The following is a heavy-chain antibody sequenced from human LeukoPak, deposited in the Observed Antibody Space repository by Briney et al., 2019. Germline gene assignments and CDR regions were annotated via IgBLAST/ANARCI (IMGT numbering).Heavy chain of an antibody. J-gene: IGHJ3*02. D-gene: IGHD1-26*01. CDR1: GGSISSYY. V-gene: IGHV4-59*08. CDR3: AGGGATFLGGGAFDT. CDR2: IYYSGST. Sequence: SSETLSLTCTVSGGSISSYYWSWIRQPPGKGLEWIGYIYYSGSTNYNPSLKSRVTISVDTSKNQFSLKLSSVTAADTAVYYCAGGGATFLGGGAFDTWGQGTMVTVSS.